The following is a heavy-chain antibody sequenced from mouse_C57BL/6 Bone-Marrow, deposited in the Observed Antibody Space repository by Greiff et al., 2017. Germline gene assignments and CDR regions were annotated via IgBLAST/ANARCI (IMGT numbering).Heavy chain of an antibody. CDR1: GYTFTSYW. CDR3: AREEDYDLSMDY. D-gene: IGHD2-4*01. CDR2: IDPSDRYT. J-gene: IGHJ4*01. Sequence: QVQLQQPGAELVKPGASVKLSCKASGYTFTSYWMQWVKQRPGQGLEWIGEIDPSDRYTNYTQKFKGKATLTVVTSASTAYMQLSSLTSEDSAVYYCAREEDYDLSMDYWGQGTSVTVSS. V-gene: IGHV1-50*01.